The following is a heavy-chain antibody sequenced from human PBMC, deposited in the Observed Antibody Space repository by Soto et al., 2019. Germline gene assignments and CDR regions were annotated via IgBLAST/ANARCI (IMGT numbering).Heavy chain of an antibody. V-gene: IGHV1-69*02. D-gene: IGHD2-15*01. CDR1: RPPPPRPR. CDR2: IIPIQNKA. Sequence: QVQLVQSGAELKKPGSSVKVSPPPPRPPPPRPRPTWVRQAPRQGLEWMGRIIPIQNKANYALKFQDRVTITADRSTRTADMELRSLRPEDTAVYYCAKSLLFVDHAYMDVWGKGTTVTVSS. CDR3: AKSLLFVDHAYMDV. J-gene: IGHJ6*03.